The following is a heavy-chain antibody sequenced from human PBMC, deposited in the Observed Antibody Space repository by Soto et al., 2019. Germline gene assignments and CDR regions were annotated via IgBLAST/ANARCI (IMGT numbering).Heavy chain of an antibody. CDR2: IIPILGIA. Sequence: QVQLVQSGAEVKKPGSSVKVSCKASGGTFSSYTISWVRQAPGQGLEWMGRIIPILGIANYAQKFQGRVTLTADQSLRPAYMELSSLRSEDAAGYYCAREGYCSGGSCGVFDYWGQGTLVTVSS. CDR1: GGTFSSYT. D-gene: IGHD2-15*01. J-gene: IGHJ4*02. CDR3: AREGYCSGGSCGVFDY. V-gene: IGHV1-69*08.